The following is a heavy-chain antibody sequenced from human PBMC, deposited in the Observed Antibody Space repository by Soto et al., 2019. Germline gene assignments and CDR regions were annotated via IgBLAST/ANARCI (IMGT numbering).Heavy chain of an antibody. CDR2: IYYSGTT. V-gene: IGHV4-31*03. CDR1: GDSIRSSGYY. Sequence: QVQLQASGPELVKPSQTLSLTCTVSGDSIRSSGYYWSWMRQHPEKGMEWIGYIYYSGTTYYNPSLESRVTISADTSENQFSLKVNSVTVADSAVYYCACTYYTVSSGPFDYWGQGTLVTVSS. J-gene: IGHJ4*02. CDR3: ACTYYTVSSGPFDY. D-gene: IGHD3-22*01.